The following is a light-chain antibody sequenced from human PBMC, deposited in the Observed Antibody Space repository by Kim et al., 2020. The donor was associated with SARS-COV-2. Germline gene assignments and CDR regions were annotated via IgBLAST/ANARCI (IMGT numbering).Light chain of an antibody. V-gene: IGKV2-30*01. CDR3: MQGTHWPPT. J-gene: IGKJ1*01. Sequence: PASIACRSSQSLGYSDGNIYLTWLHQRQGQSPRRLVYKVSSRDSGVPDRFSGSGAGTDVTLKISRVEAEDVGIYYCMQGTHWPPTFGQGTKVDIK. CDR2: KVS. CDR1: QSLGYSDGNIY.